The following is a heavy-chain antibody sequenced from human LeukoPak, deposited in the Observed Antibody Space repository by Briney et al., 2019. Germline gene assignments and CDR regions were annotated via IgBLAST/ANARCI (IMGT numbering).Heavy chain of an antibody. Sequence: PGGSLRLSCAASGFTFSSYSMNWVRQAPGKGLEWVSSISASGGSTVYADSVKGRFTISRDNSKNTLYLQMNSLRAEDTAVYYCANRNYYAKSDYYSYYFDYWGQGTLVTVSS. D-gene: IGHD3-22*01. CDR2: ISASGGST. CDR3: ANRNYYAKSDYYSYYFDY. CDR1: GFTFSSYS. J-gene: IGHJ4*02. V-gene: IGHV3-23*01.